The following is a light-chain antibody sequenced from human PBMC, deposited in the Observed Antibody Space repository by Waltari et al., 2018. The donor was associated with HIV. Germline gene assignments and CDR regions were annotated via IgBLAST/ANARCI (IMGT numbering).Light chain of an antibody. CDR2: YVS. CDR1: SSDVGGYNS. V-gene: IGLV2-14*01. J-gene: IGLJ1*01. CDR3: SSYTSSSTRV. Sequence: QSALTQPASVSGSPGQSITISCTGPSSDVGGYNSVSWYQQHPGKAPKLMIYYVSNRPSGVSNRFSGSKSGNTASLTISGLQAEDEADYYCSSYTSSSTRVFGTGTKVTVL.